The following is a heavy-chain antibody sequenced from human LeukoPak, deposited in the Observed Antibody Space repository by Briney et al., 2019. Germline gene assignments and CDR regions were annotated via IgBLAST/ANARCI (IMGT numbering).Heavy chain of an antibody. CDR1: GFTFGIYA. Sequence: GGSLRLSCAASGFTFGIYAMHWVRQAPGKGLEWVAVISYDGSNKYYADSVKGRFTISRDNSKNTLYLQMNSLRAEDTAVYYCARDSSPYYYGSGSHDYWGQGTLVTVSS. J-gene: IGHJ4*02. CDR3: ARDSSPYYYGSGSHDY. V-gene: IGHV3-30*04. D-gene: IGHD3-10*01. CDR2: ISYDGSNK.